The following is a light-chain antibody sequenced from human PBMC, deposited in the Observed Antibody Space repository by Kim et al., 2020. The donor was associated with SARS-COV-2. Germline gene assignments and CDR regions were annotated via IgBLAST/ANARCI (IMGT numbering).Light chain of an antibody. CDR1: QSISSG. CDR3: QQYNSYSWT. V-gene: IGKV1-5*03. CDR2: KAS. J-gene: IGKJ1*01. Sequence: TYVGDRVTITCLASQSISSGLAWYQQKPGKAPKLLIYKASSLESGVPSRFSGSGSGTEFTLTISSLQPDDFATYYCQQYNSYSWTFGQGTKVEIK.